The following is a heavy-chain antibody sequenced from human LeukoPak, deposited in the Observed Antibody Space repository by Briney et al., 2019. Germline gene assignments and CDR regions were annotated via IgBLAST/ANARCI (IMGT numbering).Heavy chain of an antibody. V-gene: IGHV1-2*02. D-gene: IGHD3-22*01. CDR3: ARESSCDTTGCLAPTDWFDP. CDR2: ISPNSGGT. Sequence: ASVKVSCKASGYTFTGYYIHWLRQAPGQGLEWMGWISPNSGGTNFAQKFQGRVTMTRDTSISTAYMELSRLRSGDTAVYYCARESSCDTTGCLAPTDWFDPWGQGTLVSVSS. CDR1: GYTFTGYY. J-gene: IGHJ5*02.